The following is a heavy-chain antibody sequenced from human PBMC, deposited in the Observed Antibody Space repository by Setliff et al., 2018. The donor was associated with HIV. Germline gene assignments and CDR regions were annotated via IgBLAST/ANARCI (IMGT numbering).Heavy chain of an antibody. D-gene: IGHD2-2*01. CDR3: ARGLTAANYQNYYYMDV. CDR1: GYTFTSNYD. J-gene: IGHJ6*03. CDR2: INPNSGNT. V-gene: IGHV1-8*01. Sequence: EASVKVSCKASGYTFTSNYDVNWVRLAAGQGLEWLGWINPNSGNTGYAQKFQGRVTVTRDTSINTAYMELSSLRSEDTAVYYCARGLTAANYQNYYYMDVWGKGTTVTVSS.